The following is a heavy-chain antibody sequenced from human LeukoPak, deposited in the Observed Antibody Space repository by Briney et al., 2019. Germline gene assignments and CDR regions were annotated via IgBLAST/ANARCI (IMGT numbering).Heavy chain of an antibody. D-gene: IGHD2-2*01. CDR3: ARQPIVVVPAAIEHAFDI. CDR2: IYHSGST. Sequence: PSETLSLTCAVSGYSISSGYYWCWIRQPPGKGLEWIGSIYHSGSTYYNPSLKSRVTISVDTSKNQFSLKLSSVTAADTAVYYCARQPIVVVPAAIEHAFDIWGQGTMVTVSS. CDR1: GYSISSGYY. J-gene: IGHJ3*02. V-gene: IGHV4-38-2*01.